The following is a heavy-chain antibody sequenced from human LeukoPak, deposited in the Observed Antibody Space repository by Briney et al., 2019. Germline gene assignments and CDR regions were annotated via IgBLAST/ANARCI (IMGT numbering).Heavy chain of an antibody. Sequence: SETLSLTCTVSGGSISSSSYYWGWIRQPPGKGLEWIGSIYYSGSTYYNPSLKSRVTISVDTSKNQFSLKLSSVTAADTPVYYCARGLKYSSSSRPYYYYYYYMDVWGKGTTVTVSS. J-gene: IGHJ6*03. D-gene: IGHD6-6*01. V-gene: IGHV4-39*01. CDR3: ARGLKYSSSSRPYYYYYYYMDV. CDR2: IYYSGST. CDR1: GGSISSSSYY.